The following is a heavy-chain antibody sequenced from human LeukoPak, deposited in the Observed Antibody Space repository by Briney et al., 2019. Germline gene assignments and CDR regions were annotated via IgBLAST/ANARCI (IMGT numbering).Heavy chain of an antibody. CDR2: VIYDGSDK. CDR1: GFTFNAYA. Sequence: GGSLRLSCEVSGFTFNAYAMHWVRQAPGKGLVWVAVVIYDGSDKYYADSVQGRSTISRDNSKNTLYLQMNSLRPDDTAFYFCAKGAAGVAASRDSFDPWGQGTLVTVSS. CDR3: AKGAAGVAASRDSFDP. D-gene: IGHD6-6*01. J-gene: IGHJ5*02. V-gene: IGHV3-30*04.